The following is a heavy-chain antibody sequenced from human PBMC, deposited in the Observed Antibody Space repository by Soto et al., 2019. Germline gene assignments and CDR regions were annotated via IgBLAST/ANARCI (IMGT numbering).Heavy chain of an antibody. CDR3: ATGAGYDFWSGPDTTYNWFDP. Sequence: PGGSLRLSCAASGFTFSSYGMHWVRQAPGKGLEWVAVISYDGSNKYYADSVKGRFTISRDNSKNTLYLQMNSLRAEDTAVYYCATGAGYDFWSGPDTTYNWFDPWGQGTLVTVSS. V-gene: IGHV3-30*03. CDR1: GFTFSSYG. CDR2: ISYDGSNK. J-gene: IGHJ5*02. D-gene: IGHD3-3*01.